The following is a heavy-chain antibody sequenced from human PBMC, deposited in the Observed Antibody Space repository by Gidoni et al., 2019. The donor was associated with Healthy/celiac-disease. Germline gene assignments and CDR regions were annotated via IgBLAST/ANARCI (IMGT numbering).Heavy chain of an antibody. CDR3: ARHAAVADDYYYYGMDV. D-gene: IGHD6-19*01. CDR2: IYYSGST. J-gene: IGHJ6*02. Sequence: QLQLQESGPGLVKPSETLSLTRTVSGGSISSSSYYWGWIRQPPGKGLEWIGSIYYSGSTYYNPSLKSRVTISVDTSKNQFSLKLSSVTAADTAVYYCARHAAVADDYYYYGMDVWGQGTTVTVSS. V-gene: IGHV4-39*01. CDR1: GGSISSSSYY.